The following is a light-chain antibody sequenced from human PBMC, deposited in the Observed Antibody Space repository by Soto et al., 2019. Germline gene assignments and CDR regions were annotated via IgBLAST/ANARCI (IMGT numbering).Light chain of an antibody. CDR3: SSYTGSSTLV. V-gene: IGLV2-14*01. J-gene: IGLJ2*01. Sequence: QSVLTQPASVSGSPGQSITIFCTGTSSDVGGYIYVSWYQQHPGKAPKLMIYDVSHRPSGVSSRFSGSKSGNTASLTISGLQAEDEADYYCSSYTGSSTLVFGGGTKVTVL. CDR1: SSDVGGYIY. CDR2: DVS.